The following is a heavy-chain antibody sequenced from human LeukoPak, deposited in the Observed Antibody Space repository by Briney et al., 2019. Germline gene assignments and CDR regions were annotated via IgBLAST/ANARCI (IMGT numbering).Heavy chain of an antibody. CDR3: ARDKSVGATPFDF. V-gene: IGHV3-7*05. J-gene: IGHJ4*02. CDR1: GFTFSNYW. Sequence: GGSLRLSCAASGFTFSNYWMGWVRQAPGKGLERVANIKQDGSEKYYVDSVKGRFTISGDDAKKSLYLQMNSLRAEDTAVYYCARDKSVGATPFDFWGQGTLVTVSS. CDR2: IKQDGSEK. D-gene: IGHD1-26*01.